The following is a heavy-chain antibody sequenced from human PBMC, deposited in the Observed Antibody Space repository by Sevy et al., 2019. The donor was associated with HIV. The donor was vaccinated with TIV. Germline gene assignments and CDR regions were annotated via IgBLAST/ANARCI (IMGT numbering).Heavy chain of an antibody. CDR2: MNPNSANT. J-gene: IGHJ4*02. D-gene: IGHD2-15*01. Sequence: ASVKVSCKASGYTFTSYDFNWVRQATGQGLEWMGWMNPNSANTGYAQKFQGRVTMTGNTSISTAYMELSSLRSEDTAVYYCARVLGWYYDYWGQGTLVTVSS. CDR3: ARVLGWYYDY. CDR1: GYTFTSYD. V-gene: IGHV1-8*01.